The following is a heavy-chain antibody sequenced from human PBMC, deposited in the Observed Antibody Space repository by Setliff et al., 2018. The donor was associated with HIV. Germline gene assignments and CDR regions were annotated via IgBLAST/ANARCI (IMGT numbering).Heavy chain of an antibody. CDR3: TADRASVWYGH. J-gene: IGHJ5*02. D-gene: IGHD6-19*01. CDR1: GSSISSSSYY. CDR2: IYYSGST. V-gene: IGHV4-39*07. Sequence: SETLSLTCTVSGSSISSSSYYWGWIRQPPGKGLEWIGSIYYSGSTYYNPSLKSRVTMSFDSSKNQFSLRLRSMAAADAATYYCTADRASVWYGHWGQGTLVTVSS.